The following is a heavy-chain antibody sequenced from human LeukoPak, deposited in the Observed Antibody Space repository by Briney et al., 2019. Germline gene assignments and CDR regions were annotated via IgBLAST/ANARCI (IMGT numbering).Heavy chain of an antibody. CDR3: ARFPPHYCISTSCPIYYYYYYMDV. J-gene: IGHJ6*03. Sequence: GASVKVSCKASGYTFTSYYKHWVRQAPGQGLEWMGIINPSGGSTSYAQKFQGRVTMTRDTSTSTAYMELSSLRSEDTAVYYCARFPPHYCISTSCPIYYYYYYMDVWGKGTTVTVSS. D-gene: IGHD2-2*01. CDR1: GYTFTSYY. V-gene: IGHV1-46*01. CDR2: INPSGGST.